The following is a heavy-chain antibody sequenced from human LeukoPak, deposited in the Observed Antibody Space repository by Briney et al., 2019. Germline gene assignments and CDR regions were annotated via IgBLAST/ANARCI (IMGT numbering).Heavy chain of an antibody. J-gene: IGHJ4*02. CDR1: GYTFTSYD. CDR2: MNPNSGNT. Sequence: ASVKVSCKASGYTFTSYDINWVRQATGQGLEWMGWMNPNSGNTGYAQKFQGRVTITRNTSISTAYMELRRLRSDDTAVYYCARGEAVTSFDYWGQGTLVTVSS. CDR3: ARGEAVTSFDY. V-gene: IGHV1-8*03. D-gene: IGHD4-17*01.